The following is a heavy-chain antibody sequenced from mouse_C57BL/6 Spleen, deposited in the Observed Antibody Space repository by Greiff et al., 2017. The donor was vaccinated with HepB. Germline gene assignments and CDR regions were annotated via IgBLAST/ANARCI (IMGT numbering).Heavy chain of an antibody. J-gene: IGHJ4*01. Sequence: DVHLVESGAELVKPGASVKLSCTASGFNIKDYYMHWVKQRTEQGLEWIGRIDPEDGETKYAPKFQGKATITADTSSNTAYLQLSSLTSEDTAVYYCASRYDDAMDYWGQGTSGTVSS. CDR1: GFNIKDYY. V-gene: IGHV14-2*01. CDR3: ASRYDDAMDY. CDR2: IDPEDGET. D-gene: IGHD2-3*01.